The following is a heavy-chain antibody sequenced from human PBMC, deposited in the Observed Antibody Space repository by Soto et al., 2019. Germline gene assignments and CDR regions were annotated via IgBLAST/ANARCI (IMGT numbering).Heavy chain of an antibody. V-gene: IGHV1-69*13. Sequence: SVKVSCKASGGTFSSYAISWVRQAPGQGLEWMGGIIPIFGTANYAQKFQGRVTITADESTGTAYMELSSLRSEDTAVYYCARVSGVTMVRGTPPYFDYWGQGTLVTVSS. CDR2: IIPIFGTA. CDR1: GGTFSSYA. CDR3: ARVSGVTMVRGTPPYFDY. J-gene: IGHJ4*02. D-gene: IGHD3-10*01.